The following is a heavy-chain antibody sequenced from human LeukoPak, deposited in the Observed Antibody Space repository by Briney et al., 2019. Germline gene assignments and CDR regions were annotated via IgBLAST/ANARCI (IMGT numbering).Heavy chain of an antibody. V-gene: IGHV3-7*01. CDR3: ARENSSSVGYYYYYYMDV. CDR1: GFTFSSYW. D-gene: IGHD6-6*01. J-gene: IGHJ6*03. Sequence: GGSLRLSCAASGFTFSSYWMSWVRQAPGKGLEWVANIKQDGSEKYYVDSVKGRLTISRDNAKNSLYLQMNSLRAEDTAVYYCARENSSSVGYYYYYYMDVWGKGTTVTISS. CDR2: IKQDGSEK.